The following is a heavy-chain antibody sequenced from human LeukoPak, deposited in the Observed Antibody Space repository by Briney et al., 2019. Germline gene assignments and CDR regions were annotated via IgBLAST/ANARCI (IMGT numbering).Heavy chain of an antibody. J-gene: IGHJ4*02. CDR2: IWYDGSKK. Sequence: GGSLRLSCAASGFTFSTHGMHWVRQAPGKGLEWVAVIWYDGSKKYCADSVQGRFTISRDNSKNTLYLQMNSLRPEDTAIYYCVKNSMGLDYWGQGTLVTVSP. CDR1: GFTFSTHG. D-gene: IGHD5-24*01. V-gene: IGHV3-30*02. CDR3: VKNSMGLDY.